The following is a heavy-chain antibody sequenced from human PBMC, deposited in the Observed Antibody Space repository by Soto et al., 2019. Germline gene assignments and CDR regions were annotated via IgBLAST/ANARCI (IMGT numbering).Heavy chain of an antibody. J-gene: IGHJ4*02. D-gene: IGHD6-13*01. CDR2: ISGSGGDT. CDR3: AKEASSSYYYFDY. CDR1: GFTFSSYA. Sequence: EVQVLESGGGLVQPGGSLRLSCAASGFTFSSYAMNWVRQTPGKGLEWVSAISGSGGDTNYADSVKGRFTISRDNSKNTLYLQMNSRRVDDTAVYYCAKEASSSYYYFDYWGQGIVVTVSS. V-gene: IGHV3-23*01.